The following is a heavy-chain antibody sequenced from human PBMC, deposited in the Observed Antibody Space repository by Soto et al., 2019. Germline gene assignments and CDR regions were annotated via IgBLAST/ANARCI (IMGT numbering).Heavy chain of an antibody. D-gene: IGHD3-16*02. J-gene: IGHJ4*02. CDR1: AGSFSGYS. V-gene: IGHV4-34*01. CDR3: ARGKLSDYVWGSYRYHFDY. CDR2: INHSGST. Sequence: SETLSLTCAVYAGSFSGYSWSWIRQPPGKRLEWIGEINHSGSTNFNPSLKSRVTISVDTSKNQFSLKLSSVTAADTAVYYCARGKLSDYVWGSYRYHFDYWGQGTVVTSP.